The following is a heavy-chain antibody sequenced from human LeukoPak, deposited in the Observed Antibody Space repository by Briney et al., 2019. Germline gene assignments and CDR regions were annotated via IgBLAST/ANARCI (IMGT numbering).Heavy chain of an antibody. Sequence: PGGSLRLTCAASGFTFSYHWMTWVRQAPGKGLEWVANIKNDGTVKNYVDSVKGRFTISRDSAKNSLYLQMNSLRAEHTGVYYCAKDSYSKGDYWGQGVLVTVSS. V-gene: IGHV3-7*01. CDR1: GFTFSYHW. D-gene: IGHD5-18*01. J-gene: IGHJ4*02. CDR3: AKDSYSKGDY. CDR2: IKNDGTVK.